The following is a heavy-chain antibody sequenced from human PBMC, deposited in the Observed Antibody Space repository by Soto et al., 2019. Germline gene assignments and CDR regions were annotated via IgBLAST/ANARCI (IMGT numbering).Heavy chain of an antibody. D-gene: IGHD2-2*02. J-gene: IGHJ6*02. V-gene: IGHV1-2*02. CDR2: INPNSGGT. CDR3: ATRSLGYCSSTSCYRNYYYYGMDV. CDR1: GYTFTGYY. Sequence: ASVKVSCKASGYTFTGYYMHWVRQAPGQGLEWMGWINPNSGGTNYAQKFQGRVTMTRDTSISTAYMELSRLRSDDTAVYYCATRSLGYCSSTSCYRNYYYYGMDVWGQGTTVTVSS.